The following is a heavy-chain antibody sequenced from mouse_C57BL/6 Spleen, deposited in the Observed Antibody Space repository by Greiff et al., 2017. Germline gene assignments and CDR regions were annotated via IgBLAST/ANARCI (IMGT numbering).Heavy chain of an antibody. Sequence: VQLKESGAELVKPGASVKLSCTASGFNIKDYYMHWVKQRTEQGLEWIGRIDPEDGETKYAPKFQGKATITAYTSSKPAYLQLSSLTSEDTAVYYCASDSYGSSVDYWGQGTTLTVSS. CDR1: GFNIKDYY. J-gene: IGHJ2*01. V-gene: IGHV14-2*01. D-gene: IGHD1-1*01. CDR3: ASDSYGSSVDY. CDR2: IDPEDGET.